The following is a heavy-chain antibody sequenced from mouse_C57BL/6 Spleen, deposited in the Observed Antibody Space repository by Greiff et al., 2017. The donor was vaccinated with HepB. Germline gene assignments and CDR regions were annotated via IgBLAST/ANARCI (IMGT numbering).Heavy chain of an antibody. J-gene: IGHJ4*01. CDR3: AREQYYAMDY. Sequence: QVQLQQSGAELVRPGTSVKMSCKASGYTFTNYWIGWAKQRPGHGLEWIGDIYPGGGYTNYNEKFKGKATLTADKSSSTAYMQFSSLTSEDSAIYYCAREQYYAMDYWGQGTSVTVSS. V-gene: IGHV1-63*01. CDR2: IYPGGGYT. CDR1: GYTFTNYW.